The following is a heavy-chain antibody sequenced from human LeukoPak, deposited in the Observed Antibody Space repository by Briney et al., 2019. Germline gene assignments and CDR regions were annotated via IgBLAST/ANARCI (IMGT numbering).Heavy chain of an antibody. CDR1: GGSISSYY. CDR2: IYTSGST. V-gene: IGHV4-4*07. D-gene: IGHD2-2*01. Sequence: SETLSLTCTVSGGSISSYYWSWIRQPAGKGLEWIGRIYTSGSTNYNPSLKSRVTMSVDTSKNQFSLKLSSVTAADTAVYYCARTIVVVPAAPTPYAFDIWGQGTMVTVSS. J-gene: IGHJ3*02. CDR3: ARTIVVVPAAPTPYAFDI.